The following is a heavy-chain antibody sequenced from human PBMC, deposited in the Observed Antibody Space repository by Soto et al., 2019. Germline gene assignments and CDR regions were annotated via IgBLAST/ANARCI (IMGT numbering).Heavy chain of an antibody. J-gene: IGHJ3*02. CDR3: ARHVGGDYQTDAFDI. D-gene: IGHD4-17*01. V-gene: IGHV4-39*01. CDR2: IYYSGST. Sequence: SETLSLTCTVSGGSISSSSYYWGWIRQPPGKGLEWIGSIYYSGSTYYNPSLKSRVTISVDTSKNQFSLKLSSVTAADTAVYYCARHVGGDYQTDAFDIWGQGTMVTVSS. CDR1: GGSISSSSYY.